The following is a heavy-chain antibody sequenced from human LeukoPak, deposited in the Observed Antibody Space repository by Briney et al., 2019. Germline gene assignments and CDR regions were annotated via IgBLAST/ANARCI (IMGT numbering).Heavy chain of an antibody. D-gene: IGHD2-2*01. J-gene: IGHJ6*02. CDR3: AQDRGARYPFGMDV. CDR1: GLTFSTYA. CDR2: IGGGGTT. Sequence: GGSLRLSCAASGLTFSTYAMRWIRQAPGKGLEWVSSIGGGGTTSYADSVKGRFTISRDLSRITVYLQMNSLRAEDTAVYYCAQDRGARYPFGMDVWGQGTTVTVSS. V-gene: IGHV3-23*01.